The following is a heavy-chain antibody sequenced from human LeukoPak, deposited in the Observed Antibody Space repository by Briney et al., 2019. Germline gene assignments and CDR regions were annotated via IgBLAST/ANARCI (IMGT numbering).Heavy chain of an antibody. D-gene: IGHD1/OR15-1a*01. CDR3: ATKNNDYFDY. Sequence: PGGSLRLSCTASGFTFSDYYMSWIRQAPGKGLEWVSYISGTSTYTAYTDSVKGRFTISRDNAKNSLYLQMNSLRAEDTAVYYCATKNNDYFDYWGQGTLATVSS. CDR1: GFTFSDYY. J-gene: IGHJ4*02. CDR2: ISGTSTYT. V-gene: IGHV3-11*03.